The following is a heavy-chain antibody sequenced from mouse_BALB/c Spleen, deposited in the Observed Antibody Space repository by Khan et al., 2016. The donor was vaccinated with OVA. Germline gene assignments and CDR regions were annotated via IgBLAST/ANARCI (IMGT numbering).Heavy chain of an antibody. CDR3: ARQPYYHYYVMDY. CDR2: IWSDGST. CDR1: GFSLTNYG. J-gene: IGHJ4*01. D-gene: IGHD2-10*01. V-gene: IGHV2-6-1*01. Sequence: QMQLKESGPGLVAPSQSLSITCTISGFSLTNYGVHWVRLPPGKGLEWLVVIWSDGSTTYNSALKSRLSISKDNSKSQVFLKMNSLQTDDTAMYYCARQPYYHYYVMDYWGQGTSVTGAS.